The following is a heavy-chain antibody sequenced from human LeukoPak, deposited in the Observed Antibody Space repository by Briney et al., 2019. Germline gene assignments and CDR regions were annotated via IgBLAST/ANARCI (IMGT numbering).Heavy chain of an antibody. J-gene: IGHJ5*02. D-gene: IGHD2-15*01. V-gene: IGHV4-38-2*02. CDR1: GYSISSGYL. CDR2: IDGSGTS. Sequence: KASETLSLTCTVSGYSISSGYLWGWIRQPPGKGLEWIGSIDGSGTSYYNPSLKSRVTISVDTSKNQFSLKLSSVTAADTAVYYCARVVVVEAGKGFDPWGQGTLVTVSS. CDR3: ARVVVVEAGKGFDP.